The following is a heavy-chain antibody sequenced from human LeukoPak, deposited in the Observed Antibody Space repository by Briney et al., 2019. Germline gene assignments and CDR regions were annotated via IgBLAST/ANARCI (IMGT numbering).Heavy chain of an antibody. CDR3: AKWGIVGATTSFDY. CDR1: GFTFSDYY. J-gene: IGHJ4*02. CDR2: ISSSGSTI. Sequence: GGSLRLSCAASGFTFSDYYMSWIRQAPGKGLEWVSYISSSGSTIYYADTVKGRFTISRDNSKNTLYLQMNSLRAEDTAVYYCAKWGIVGATTSFDYWGQGTLVTVSS. V-gene: IGHV3-11*01. D-gene: IGHD1-26*01.